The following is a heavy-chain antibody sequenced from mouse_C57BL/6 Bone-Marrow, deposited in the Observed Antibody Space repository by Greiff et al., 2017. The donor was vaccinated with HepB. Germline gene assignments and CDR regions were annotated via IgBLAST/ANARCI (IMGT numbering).Heavy chain of an antibody. CDR2: IDPETGGT. J-gene: IGHJ2*01. Sequence: QVQLQQSGAELLRPGASVTLSCKASGYTFTDYEMHWVKQTPVHGLEWIGAIDPETGGTAYNQKFKGKAILTADKSSSTAYMELRSLTSEDSAVYYCTRGYEYDYFDYWGQGTTLTVSS. D-gene: IGHD2-4*01. V-gene: IGHV1-15*01. CDR1: GYTFTDYE. CDR3: TRGYEYDYFDY.